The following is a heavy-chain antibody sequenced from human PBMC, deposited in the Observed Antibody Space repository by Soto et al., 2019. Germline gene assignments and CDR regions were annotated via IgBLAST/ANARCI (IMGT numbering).Heavy chain of an antibody. J-gene: IGHJ4*02. V-gene: IGHV3-53*02. Sequence: EVQLVETGGGLIQPGGSLRLSCAASGFTVSSNYMSWVRQAPGKGLEWVSVIYSGGSTYYADSVKGRFTISRDNSKNTLYLQMNSLRAEDTAVYYCARDSRQLGTSFDYWGQGTLVTVSS. D-gene: IGHD6-6*01. CDR3: ARDSRQLGTSFDY. CDR1: GFTVSSNY. CDR2: IYSGGST.